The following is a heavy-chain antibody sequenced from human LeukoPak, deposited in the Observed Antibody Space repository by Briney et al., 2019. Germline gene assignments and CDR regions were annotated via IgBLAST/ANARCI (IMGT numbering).Heavy chain of an antibody. CDR1: GGSFSGYY. CDR3: ARGPGYYGSGSYSS. J-gene: IGHJ4*02. Sequence: SETLSLTCAVYGGSFSGYYWSWLRQPPGKGLEWIGEINHSGSTNYNPSLKSRVTISVDTSKNQFSLKLSSVTAADTAVYYCARGPGYYGSGSYSSWGQGTLVTVSS. V-gene: IGHV4-34*01. D-gene: IGHD3-10*01. CDR2: INHSGST.